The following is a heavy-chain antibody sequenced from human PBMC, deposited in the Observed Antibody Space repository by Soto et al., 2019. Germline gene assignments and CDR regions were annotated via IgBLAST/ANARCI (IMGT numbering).Heavy chain of an antibody. D-gene: IGHD3-22*01. V-gene: IGHV3-72*01. Sequence: GGSLRLSCAASGFTFSDHYMDWVRQAPGKGLEWVGRTRNKANSYTTEYAASVKGRFTISRDDSKNSLYLQMNSLKTEDTAVHYCARVAGLVMIDYWGQGTLVTVSS. J-gene: IGHJ4*02. CDR3: ARVAGLVMIDY. CDR2: TRNKANSYTT. CDR1: GFTFSDHY.